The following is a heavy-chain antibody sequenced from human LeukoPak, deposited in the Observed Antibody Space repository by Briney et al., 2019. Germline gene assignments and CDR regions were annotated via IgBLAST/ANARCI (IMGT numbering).Heavy chain of an antibody. CDR1: GFTFSSYS. CDR3: ARGALIVVVPAAILGWFDP. V-gene: IGHV3-48*01. Sequence: GGSLRLSCAASGFTFSSYSMNWVRQAPGKGLEWVSYISSSSSTIYYADSVKGRFTISRDNAKNSLYLQMNSLRAEDTAVYHCARGALIVVVPAAILGWFDPWGQGTLVTVSS. J-gene: IGHJ5*02. CDR2: ISSSSSTI. D-gene: IGHD2-2*02.